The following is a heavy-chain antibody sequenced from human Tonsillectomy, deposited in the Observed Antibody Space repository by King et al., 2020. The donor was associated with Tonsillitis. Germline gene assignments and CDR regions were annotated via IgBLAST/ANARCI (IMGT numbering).Heavy chain of an antibody. V-gene: IGHV3-48*01. CDR3: ARSYDSSGYFTTSSDY. CDR2: ISSSSSTI. CDR1: GFTFSSYS. J-gene: IGHJ4*02. D-gene: IGHD3-22*01. Sequence: VQLVESGRVLVQPGGSLRLSCAASGFTFSSYSMNWVRQAPGKGLEWVSYISSSSSTIYYADSVKGRFTISRDNAKNSLYLQMNSLRAEDTAVYYCARSYDSSGYFTTSSDYWGQGTLVTVSS.